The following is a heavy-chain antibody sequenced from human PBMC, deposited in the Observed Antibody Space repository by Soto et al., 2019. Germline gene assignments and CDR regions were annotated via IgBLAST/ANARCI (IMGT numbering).Heavy chain of an antibody. CDR2: ISGSGFKK. CDR3: AKNQGVELVPLATVDWFDP. V-gene: IGHV3-23*01. J-gene: IGHJ5*02. Sequence: PGGSLSLSCAASGFTFENFGMSWVRQAPGKGLEWISSISGSGFKKYYADSVKGRFTISRDNSKSTVYLELNNLSAEDTAVYHCAKNQGVELVPLATVDWFDPWGQGSVVTVSS. D-gene: IGHD1-26*01. CDR1: GFTFENFG.